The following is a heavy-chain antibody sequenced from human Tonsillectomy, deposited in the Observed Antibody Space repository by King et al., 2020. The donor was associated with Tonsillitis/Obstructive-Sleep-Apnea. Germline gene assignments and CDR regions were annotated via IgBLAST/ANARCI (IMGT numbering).Heavy chain of an antibody. CDR1: GGSFSGYY. CDR2: INHSGST. D-gene: IGHD2-15*01. J-gene: IGHJ4*02. Sequence: VQLQQWGAGLLKPSETLSLTCAVYGGSFSGYYWSWIRPPPGKGLEWIGEINHSGSTNYNPSLKSRVTISVDTSKNQFSLKLSSVTAADTAVYYCARGYCSGGSCYLRYWGQGTLVTVSS. V-gene: IGHV4-34*01. CDR3: ARGYCSGGSCYLRY.